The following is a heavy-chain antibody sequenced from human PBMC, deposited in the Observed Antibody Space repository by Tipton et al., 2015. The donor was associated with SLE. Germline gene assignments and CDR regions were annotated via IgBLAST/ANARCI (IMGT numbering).Heavy chain of an antibody. CDR2: IYHSGST. V-gene: IGHV4-38-2*01. CDR3: ARRYYDGGAFDI. CDR1: GYSISSGYY. J-gene: IGHJ3*02. Sequence: TLSLTCAVSGYSISSGYYWGWIRQPPGKGLEWIGSIYHSGSTYYNPSLKSRVTISVDTSKNQFSLKLSSVTAADTAVYYCARRYYDGGAFDIWGQGTMVTVSS. D-gene: IGHD3-22*01.